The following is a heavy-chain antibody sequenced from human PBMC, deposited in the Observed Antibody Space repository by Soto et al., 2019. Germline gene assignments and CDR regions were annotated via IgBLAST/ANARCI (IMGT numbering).Heavy chain of an antibody. Sequence: SETLSLTCAVYGGSFSGYYWSWIRQPPGKGLEWIGEINHSGSTNYNPSLKSRVTISVDTSKNQFSLKLSSVTAADTAAYYCARPRDYYYYGMDVWGQGTTVTVSS. V-gene: IGHV4-34*01. J-gene: IGHJ6*02. CDR3: ARPRDYYYYGMDV. CDR2: INHSGST. CDR1: GGSFSGYY.